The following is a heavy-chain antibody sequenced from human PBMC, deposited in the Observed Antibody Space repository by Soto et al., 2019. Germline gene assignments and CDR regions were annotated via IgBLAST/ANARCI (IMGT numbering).Heavy chain of an antibody. J-gene: IGHJ5*02. CDR3: ARGLYRYSGSYLGGFDP. V-gene: IGHV4-34*01. D-gene: IGHD1-26*01. CDR2: INHSGST. CDR1: GGSFSGYY. Sequence: VQLRQWGAGLLKPSETLSLTCAVYGGSFSGYYWSWIRQPPGKGLEWIGEINHSGSTNYNPSLKSRVTISVDTSKNQFSLKLSSVTAADTAVYYCARGLYRYSGSYLGGFDPWGQGTLVTVSS.